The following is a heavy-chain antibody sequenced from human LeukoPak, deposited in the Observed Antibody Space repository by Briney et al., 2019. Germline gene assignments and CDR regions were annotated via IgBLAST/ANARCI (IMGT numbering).Heavy chain of an antibody. CDR1: GGTFSSYA. J-gene: IGHJ6*03. Sequence: SVKVSCKASGGTFSSYAISWVRQAPGQGLEWMGGIIPIFGTANYAQKFQGRVTITTDESTSTAYMELSSLRSEDTAVYYCARGEGVNYSDYGPYYYYYYMDVWGKGTTVTVSS. D-gene: IGHD4-11*01. V-gene: IGHV1-69*05. CDR2: IIPIFGTA. CDR3: ARGEGVNYSDYGPYYYYYYMDV.